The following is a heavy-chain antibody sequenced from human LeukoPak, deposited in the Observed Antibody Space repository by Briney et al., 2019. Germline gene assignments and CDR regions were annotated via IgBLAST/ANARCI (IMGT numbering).Heavy chain of an antibody. V-gene: IGHV3-23*01. Sequence: GGSLRLSCAASGFTFSSYAMSWVRQAPGKGREWVSAISGSGGSTYYADSVKGRFTISRDNSMNTLYLQMNSLRAEDTAIYYCARESSSWYEFDYWGQGTLVTVSS. CDR3: ARESSSWYEFDY. CDR1: GFTFSSYA. J-gene: IGHJ4*02. D-gene: IGHD6-13*01. CDR2: ISGSGGST.